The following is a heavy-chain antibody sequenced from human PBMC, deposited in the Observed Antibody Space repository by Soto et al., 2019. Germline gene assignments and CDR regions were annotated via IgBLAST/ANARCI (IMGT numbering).Heavy chain of an antibody. CDR2: ISSDGSTK. D-gene: IGHD2-2*02. J-gene: IGHJ5*02. V-gene: IGHV3-74*01. CDR1: GFTFNTYW. CDR3: AKDRYCSSTSCYILDP. Sequence: GGSLRLSCAASGFTFNTYWMHWVRQAPGRGLMWVSRISSDGSTKSYADSVKGRFTISRDNSKNTLYLQMNSLRAEDTAVYYCAKDRYCSSTSCYILDPWGQGTLVTVSS.